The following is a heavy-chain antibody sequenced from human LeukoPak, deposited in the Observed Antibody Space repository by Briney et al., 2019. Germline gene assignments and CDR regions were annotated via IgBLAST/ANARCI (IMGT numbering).Heavy chain of an antibody. CDR1: GFTFSSYA. V-gene: IGHV3-23*01. D-gene: IGHD1-26*01. J-gene: IGHJ4*02. Sequence: GGSLRLSCAASGFTFSSYAMSWVRQAPGKGREWVSAISGSGGSTYYADSVKGRFTISRDNSKNTLYLQMNSLRAEDTAVYYCAKHSGSYLEALVYWGQGTLVTVSS. CDR3: AKHSGSYLEALVY. CDR2: ISGSGGST.